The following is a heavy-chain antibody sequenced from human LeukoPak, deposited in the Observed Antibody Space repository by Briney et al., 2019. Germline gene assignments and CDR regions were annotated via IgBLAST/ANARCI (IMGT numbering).Heavy chain of an antibody. Sequence: SETLSLTCAVYGGSFSGYYWSWIRQPPGKGLEWIGEINHSGSANYNPSLKSRVTISVDTSKNQFSLKLSSVTAADTAVYYCARGSGDYVWGSYPHALDYWGQGTLVTVSS. CDR2: INHSGSA. J-gene: IGHJ4*02. V-gene: IGHV4-34*01. CDR1: GGSFSGYY. D-gene: IGHD3-16*02. CDR3: ARGSGDYVWGSYPHALDY.